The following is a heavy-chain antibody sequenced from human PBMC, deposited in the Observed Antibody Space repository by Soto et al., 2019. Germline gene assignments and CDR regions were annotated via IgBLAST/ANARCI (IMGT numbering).Heavy chain of an antibody. CDR1: GGSFSGYY. Sequence: QVQLQQWGAGLLKPSETLSLTCAVYGGSFSGYYWSWIRQPPGKGLEWIGEINHSGSTNYNPSLKSRVTISVDTSKNQFSLKLSSVTAADTAVYYCARGGRTWIQLWLLDYWGHGTLVTVSS. J-gene: IGHJ4*01. D-gene: IGHD5-18*01. V-gene: IGHV4-34*01. CDR2: INHSGST. CDR3: ARGGRTWIQLWLLDY.